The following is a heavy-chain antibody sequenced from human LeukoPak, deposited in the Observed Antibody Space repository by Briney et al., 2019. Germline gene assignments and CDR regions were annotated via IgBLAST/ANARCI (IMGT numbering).Heavy chain of an antibody. J-gene: IGHJ4*02. CDR2: ISCDGTNK. CDR3: AKAANYDILTGYYLDY. D-gene: IGHD3-9*01. V-gene: IGHV3-30*18. Sequence: GGSLRLSCAASGFTFNSYGMHWVRQVPGKGLEWVAIISCDGTNKYYADSVKGRFTISRDSSKNTLYLQMNNLRAEDTAIYYCAKAANYDILTGYYLDYWGQGTLVTVSS. CDR1: GFTFNSYG.